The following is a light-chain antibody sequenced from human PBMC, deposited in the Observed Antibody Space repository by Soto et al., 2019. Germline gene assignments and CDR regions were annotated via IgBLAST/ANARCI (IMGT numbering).Light chain of an antibody. CDR2: ENN. CDR3: QSYDSDVVV. V-gene: IGLV6-57*04. Sequence: NFMLTQPHSVSESPGKTLSISCTRSSGSIANNYVQWYQQRPGSAPTTVIYENNQRLSGVPDRFSGSTDGSSNSASLTISGLQTEDEADYYCQSYDSDVVVFGGGTKVTAL. CDR1: SGSIANNY. J-gene: IGLJ2*01.